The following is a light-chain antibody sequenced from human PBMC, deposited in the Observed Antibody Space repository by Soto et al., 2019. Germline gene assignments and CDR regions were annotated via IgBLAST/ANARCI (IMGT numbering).Light chain of an antibody. Sequence: EIRLTQSPSSLSASVGDRVTIACRASHDINNFLAWYRQRPGKVPELLMYAASSLKSGVPSRFSGRGSGTDFTLTIDSLQPEDFATYFSQNYNSVPYTFGQGTKLEIK. CDR3: QNYNSVPYT. V-gene: IGKV1-27*01. CDR1: HDINNF. CDR2: AAS. J-gene: IGKJ2*01.